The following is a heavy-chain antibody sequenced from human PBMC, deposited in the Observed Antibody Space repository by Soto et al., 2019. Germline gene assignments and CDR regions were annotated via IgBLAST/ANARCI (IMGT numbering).Heavy chain of an antibody. CDR2: INPSSGGT. CDR1: GYTFSGHY. Sequence: GASVKVSCKASGYTFSGHYINWVREAPGQGLEWMGWINPSSGGTIYTQRFQGRVTMTRDTSINTVYMELSRLTSDDTAVYYCAREMGVIGAPGYTWFDPWGQGALVTVSS. J-gene: IGHJ5*02. CDR3: AREMGVIGAPGYTWFDP. D-gene: IGHD1-26*01. V-gene: IGHV1-2*02.